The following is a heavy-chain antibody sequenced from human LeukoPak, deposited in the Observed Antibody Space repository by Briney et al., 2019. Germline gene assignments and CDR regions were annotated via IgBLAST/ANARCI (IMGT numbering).Heavy chain of an antibody. Sequence: GESLKISCKGSGYIFTTYWIGWVRQMPGKGLEWMGIIYPGDSDTRYSPSFQGQVTISVDKSTTTAYLQWSSLKASDTAMYYCARPDSSGWFQIDYWGQGTLVTVSS. CDR3: ARPDSSGWFQIDY. J-gene: IGHJ4*02. CDR2: IYPGDSDT. V-gene: IGHV5-51*01. D-gene: IGHD6-19*01. CDR1: GYIFTTYW.